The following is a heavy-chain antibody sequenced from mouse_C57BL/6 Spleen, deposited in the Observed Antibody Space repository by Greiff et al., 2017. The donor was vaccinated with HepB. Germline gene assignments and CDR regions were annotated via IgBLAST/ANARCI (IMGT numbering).Heavy chain of an antibody. CDR3: ARSDYYGSSYMFAY. V-gene: IGHV1-80*01. Sequence: QVQLKESGAELVKPGASVKISCKASGYAFSSYWMNWVKQRPGKGLEWIGQIYPGDGDTNYNGKFKGKATLTADKSSSTAYMQLSSLTSEDSAVYFCARSDYYGSSYMFAYWGQGTLVTVSA. CDR2: IYPGDGDT. J-gene: IGHJ3*01. CDR1: GYAFSSYW. D-gene: IGHD1-1*01.